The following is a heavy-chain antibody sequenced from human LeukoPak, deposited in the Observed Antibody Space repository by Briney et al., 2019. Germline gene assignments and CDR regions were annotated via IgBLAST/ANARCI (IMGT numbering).Heavy chain of an antibody. CDR3: AKMPRRAARWSIAARDDAFDI. Sequence: GGSLRLSCAASGFTFSSYAMHWVRQAPGKGLEWVAVISYDGSNKYYADSVKGRFTISRDNSKNTLYLQMNSLRAEDTAVYYCAKMPRRAARWSIAARDDAFDIWGQGTMVTVSS. J-gene: IGHJ3*02. D-gene: IGHD6-6*01. CDR2: ISYDGSNK. CDR1: GFTFSSYA. V-gene: IGHV3-30-3*02.